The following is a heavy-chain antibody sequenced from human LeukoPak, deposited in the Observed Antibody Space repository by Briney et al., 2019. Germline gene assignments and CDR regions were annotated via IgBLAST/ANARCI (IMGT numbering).Heavy chain of an antibody. Sequence: GGSLRLSCAASGFTFSNYWMSWVRQAPGKGLEWVSSISSSSSYIYYADSVKGRFTISRDNAKNSLYLQMNSLRAEDTAVYYCASPSIAVAGTPSEGAFDIWGQGTMVTVSS. CDR3: ASPSIAVAGTPSEGAFDI. CDR1: GFTFSNYW. CDR2: ISSSSSYI. J-gene: IGHJ3*02. V-gene: IGHV3-21*01. D-gene: IGHD6-19*01.